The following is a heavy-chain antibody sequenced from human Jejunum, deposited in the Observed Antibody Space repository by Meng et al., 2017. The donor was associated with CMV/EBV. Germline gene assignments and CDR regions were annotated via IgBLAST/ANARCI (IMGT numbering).Heavy chain of an antibody. J-gene: IGHJ6*02. D-gene: IGHD2-2*01. CDR3: AKESGQYQMLSYYGLDV. CDR2: ISRSGGDT. CDR1: FNSYA. V-gene: IGHV3-23*01. Sequence: FNSYAMTWVRQAPGKGLGWVSVISRSGGDTNYADSVKGRFTISRDNSKNTLYLEMSSLRAEDTAIYYCAKESGQYQMLSYYGLDVWGQGTTVTVSS.